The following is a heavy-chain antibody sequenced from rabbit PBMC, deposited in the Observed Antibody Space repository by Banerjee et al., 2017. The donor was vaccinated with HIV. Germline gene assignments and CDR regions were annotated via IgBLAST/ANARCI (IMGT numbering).Heavy chain of an antibody. CDR3: ARDGSVLYDDYGDHTRLDL. Sequence: QSLEESGGDLVKPGASLTLTCTASGFSFSSSYYMCWVRQAPGKGLEWIACIYAGSSGSTYYASWAKGRFTISKTSSTTVTLQMTSLTAADTATYFCARDGSVLYDDYGDHTRLDLWGPGTLVTVS. CDR2: IYAGSSGST. D-gene: IGHD2-1*01. J-gene: IGHJ6*01. CDR1: GFSFSSSYY. V-gene: IGHV1S40*01.